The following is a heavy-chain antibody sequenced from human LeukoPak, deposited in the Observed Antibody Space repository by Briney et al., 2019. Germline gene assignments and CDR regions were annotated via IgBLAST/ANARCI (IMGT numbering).Heavy chain of an antibody. CDR2: IYYSGST. CDR1: GGSTSSYY. J-gene: IGHJ4*02. Sequence: SETLSLTCTVSGGSTSSYYWSWIRQPPGKGLEWIGYIYYSGSTNYNPSLKSRVTISLGTSKNQFSLKLTSVTAADTAVYYCARSSRGYGANFDYWGQGTLVTVSS. D-gene: IGHD2-2*01. V-gene: IGHV4-59*01. CDR3: ARSSRGYGANFDY.